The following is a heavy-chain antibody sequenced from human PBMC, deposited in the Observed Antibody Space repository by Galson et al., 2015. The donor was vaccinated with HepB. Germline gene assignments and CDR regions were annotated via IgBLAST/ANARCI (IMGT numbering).Heavy chain of an antibody. CDR1: GDSVSSNSAA. CDR2: TYYRSKWYN. Sequence: CAISGDSVSSNSAAWNWIRQSPSRGLEWLGRTYYRSKWYNDYAVSVKSRITINPDTSKNQFSLKLSSVTAADTAVYYCARGGKGGTGMDVWGKGTTVTVSS. V-gene: IGHV6-1*01. D-gene: IGHD1-1*01. J-gene: IGHJ6*04. CDR3: ARGGKGGTGMDV.